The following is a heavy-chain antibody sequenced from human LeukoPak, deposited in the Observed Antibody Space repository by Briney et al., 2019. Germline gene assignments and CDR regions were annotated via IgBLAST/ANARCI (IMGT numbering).Heavy chain of an antibody. V-gene: IGHV3-9*01. CDR1: GFTFDDYA. CDR3: AKAGATSYYFDY. CDR2: ISWNSGFI. Sequence: GGSLRLSCAASGFTFDDYAMHWVRQAPGKGLEGVSGISWNSGFIGYADSVKGRFTISRDNAKNSLYLQMNSLSAEHTALYYCAKAGATSYYFDYWGQGTLVTVSS. J-gene: IGHJ4*02. D-gene: IGHD1-26*01.